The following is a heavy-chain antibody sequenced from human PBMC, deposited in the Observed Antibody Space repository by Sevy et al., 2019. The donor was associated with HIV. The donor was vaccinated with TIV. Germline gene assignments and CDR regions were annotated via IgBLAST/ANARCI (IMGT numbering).Heavy chain of an antibody. CDR2: INQDGSEK. CDR3: ARDPYRAVATADYFDY. J-gene: IGHJ4*02. Sequence: GKSLKISCAASGFTFSTYWMTWVRQAPGKGLEWVANINQDGSEKYYVDSVKGRFTISSDNAKNSLYLQMNSLRAEDTAVYYCARDPYRAVATADYFDYWGQGTLVTVS. D-gene: IGHD5-12*01. V-gene: IGHV3-7*01. CDR1: GFTFSTYW.